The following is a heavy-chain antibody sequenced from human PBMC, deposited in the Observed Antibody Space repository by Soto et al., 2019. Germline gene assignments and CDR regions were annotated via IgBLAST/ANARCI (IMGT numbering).Heavy chain of an antibody. CDR1: GCTFTSYG. CDR2: INPGNGNT. Sequence: ASVKVSCKASGCTFTSYGINWARQAPGRGLEWMGWINPGNGNTKYSQQFQGRVIIDRDTSASTAYMELSSLRSEDTAVYYCARGGYFDSSNYLAYWGLGTLVTVSS. V-gene: IGHV1-3*01. J-gene: IGHJ4*02. D-gene: IGHD3-22*01. CDR3: ARGGYFDSSNYLAY.